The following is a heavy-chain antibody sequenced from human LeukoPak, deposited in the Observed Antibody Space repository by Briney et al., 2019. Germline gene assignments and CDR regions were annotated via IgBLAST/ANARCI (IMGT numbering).Heavy chain of an antibody. CDR2: INPNSGGT. J-gene: IGHJ4*02. D-gene: IGHD5-12*01. V-gene: IGHV1-2*02. CDR1: GYTFTDYY. Sequence: GASVKVSCKTSGYTFTDYYTHWVRQAPGQGLEWMGWINPNSGGTNYAQKFQGRVTMTRDTSIRTAYMELSRLTSDDTAVYYCARVRGGYGDYVDYWGQGTLVTVSS. CDR3: ARVRGGYGDYVDY.